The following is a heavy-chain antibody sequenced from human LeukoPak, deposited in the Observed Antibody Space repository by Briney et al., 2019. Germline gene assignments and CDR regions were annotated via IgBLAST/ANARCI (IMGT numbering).Heavy chain of an antibody. Sequence: SSETLSLTCTVPGASFSSSTYYWGWIRQPPGKGLEWIGSIYYSGSTYYNPSLKSRVTMSVDTSKNQFSLKLSSVTAADTAVYYCARHAGGIAAAGTRPFDYWGQGTLVTVSS. CDR1: GASFSSSTYY. CDR3: ARHAGGIAAAGTRPFDY. J-gene: IGHJ4*02. V-gene: IGHV4-39*01. D-gene: IGHD6-13*01. CDR2: IYYSGST.